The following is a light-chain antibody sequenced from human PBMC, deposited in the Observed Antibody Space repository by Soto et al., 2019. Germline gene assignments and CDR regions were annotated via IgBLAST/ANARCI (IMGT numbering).Light chain of an antibody. CDR2: AAS. CDR3: QQYSSWPLT. CDR1: QSVNSN. V-gene: IGKV3-15*01. Sequence: EIVMTQSQDTLSVSPGEGATLSCRASQSVNSNLAWYQQKPGQAPRLLIYAASTRATGIPARFTGSGSGAEFTLTISSLQSDDFGVYYCQQYSSWPLTFGGGTKVEIQ. J-gene: IGKJ4*01.